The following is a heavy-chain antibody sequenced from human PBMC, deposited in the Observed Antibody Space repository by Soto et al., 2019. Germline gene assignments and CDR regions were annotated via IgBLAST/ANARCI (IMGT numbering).Heavy chain of an antibody. Sequence: QVQLVESGGGVVQPGRSLRLSCAASGFTFSSYGMHWVRQAPGKGLEWVAVIWYDGSNKYYADSVKGRFTISRDNSKNTLYLQMNGLRAEDTAVYYCARDRVWFGELSGHDYYYGMDVWGQGTTVTVSS. CDR3: ARDRVWFGELSGHDYYYGMDV. V-gene: IGHV3-33*01. CDR1: GFTFSSYG. CDR2: IWYDGSNK. J-gene: IGHJ6*02. D-gene: IGHD3-10*01.